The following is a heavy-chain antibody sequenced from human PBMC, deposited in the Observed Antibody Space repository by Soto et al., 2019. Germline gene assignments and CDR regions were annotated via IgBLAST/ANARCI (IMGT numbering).Heavy chain of an antibody. CDR2: VNPGVYSK. J-gene: IGHJ4*02. CDR1: GFTFTSYS. CDR3: AKDLRAGSGYDFDY. V-gene: IGHV3-23*01. Sequence: EVQLLQSGGGWVQPGGSLRLSCAASGFTFTSYSMTWVRQTPGKGLEWVAAVNPGVYSKYYADSVKGRFTISRDNSNKTLYLQMNSLRAEDTAVYYCAKDLRAGSGYDFDYRDQGTLVTVSS. D-gene: IGHD5-12*01.